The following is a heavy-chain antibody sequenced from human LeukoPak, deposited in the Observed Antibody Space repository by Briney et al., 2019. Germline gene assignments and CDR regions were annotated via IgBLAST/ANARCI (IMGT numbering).Heavy chain of an antibody. CDR3: AREPEQSILTGYYNFNWFDP. CDR2: IYYSGST. V-gene: IGHV4-39*02. D-gene: IGHD3-9*01. CDR1: GGSISSSSYY. Sequence: TASETLSLTCTVSGGSISSSSYYWGWIRQPPGKGLEWIGSIYYSGSTYYNPSLKSRVTISVDTSKNQFSLKLSSVTAADTAVYYCAREPEQSILTGYYNFNWFDPWGQGTLVTVSS. J-gene: IGHJ5*02.